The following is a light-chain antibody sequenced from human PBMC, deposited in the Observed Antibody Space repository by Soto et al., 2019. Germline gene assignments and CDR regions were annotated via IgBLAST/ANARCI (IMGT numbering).Light chain of an antibody. CDR3: QQYHNWPVT. Sequence: EIVMTQSPATLSVSPGERVTFSCRASQNVHNKLAWYQHKPGQAPRLLISGASTGATGVPPRFSGSGSGTDFTLTVNSLQSEDIAVYYCQQYHNWPVTFGGGTKVDIK. CDR1: QNVHNK. J-gene: IGKJ4*01. CDR2: GAS. V-gene: IGKV3-15*01.